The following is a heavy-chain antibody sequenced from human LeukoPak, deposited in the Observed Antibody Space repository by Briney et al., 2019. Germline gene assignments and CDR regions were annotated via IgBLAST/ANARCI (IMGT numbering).Heavy chain of an antibody. J-gene: IGHJ4*02. CDR3: ARVLYGSGNYFDY. CDR1: GFTFSSYS. Sequence: GGSLRLYCAASGFTFSSYSMNWVRQAPGEGLEWVSIIYSAGSTYYADSVKGRFTISRDNSKNTLYLQMNSLRAEDTAVYYCARVLYGSGNYFDYWGQGTLVTVSS. V-gene: IGHV3-66*01. D-gene: IGHD3-10*01. CDR2: IYSAGST.